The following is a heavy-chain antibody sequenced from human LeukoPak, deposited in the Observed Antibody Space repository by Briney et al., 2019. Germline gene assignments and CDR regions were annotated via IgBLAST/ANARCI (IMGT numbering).Heavy chain of an antibody. D-gene: IGHD1-26*01. CDR1: AFSISRYG. Sequence: GGSLRLSCGASAFSISRYGMHWVRQAPGKGLEYVSAIGNNGDTTYYANSVRGRFTISRDNSKNTLYLQMGSLGAEDMAVYYCARWGSYYNFDYWGQGTLVTVSS. V-gene: IGHV3-64*01. CDR2: IGNNGDTT. J-gene: IGHJ4*02. CDR3: ARWGSYYNFDY.